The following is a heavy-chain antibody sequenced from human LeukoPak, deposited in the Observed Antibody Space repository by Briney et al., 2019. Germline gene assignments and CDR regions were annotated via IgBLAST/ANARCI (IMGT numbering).Heavy chain of an antibody. J-gene: IGHJ3*02. CDR3: VRAGGTRGYDI. CDR1: RFSLTDHR. CDR2: TSDRQYGYTT. D-gene: IGHD2-15*01. Sequence: PVGSPRHSPADPRFSLTDHRMGPVRQIPEERPQSVCRTSDRQYGYTTEYTPSVQGRFTTSRTASESSCYLQTNSLKTGDTAVYYCVRAGGTRGYDIWGQGTTVIVSS. V-gene: IGHV3-72*01.